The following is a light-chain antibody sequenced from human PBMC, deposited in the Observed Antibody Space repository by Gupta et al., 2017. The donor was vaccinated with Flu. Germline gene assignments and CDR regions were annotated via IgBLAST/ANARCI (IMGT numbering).Light chain of an antibody. CDR1: QSISNW. Sequence: DIQMTQSPSTLSASVGDRVTITCRASQSISNWLAWYQQKPGKAPKLLIYKASSLESGVPSRFSGSGSGTEFTLTISSLQPDDLATYYCQQYNSYSMYSFGQGTKLEIK. J-gene: IGKJ2*03. CDR3: QQYNSYSMYS. CDR2: KAS. V-gene: IGKV1-5*03.